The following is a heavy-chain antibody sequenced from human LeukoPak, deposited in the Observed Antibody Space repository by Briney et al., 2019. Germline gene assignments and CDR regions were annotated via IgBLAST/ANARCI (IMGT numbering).Heavy chain of an antibody. D-gene: IGHD1-26*01. J-gene: IGHJ4*02. CDR3: ATSDSYQSGSYSY. CDR2: ISSSSSYI. Sequence: GGSLRLSCAASGFTFSSYSMNWVRQAPGKGLEWVSSISSSSSYIYYADSVKGRFTISRVNAKNSLYLQMNSLRAEDTAVYYCATSDSYQSGSYSYWGQGTLVTVSS. V-gene: IGHV3-21*01. CDR1: GFTFSSYS.